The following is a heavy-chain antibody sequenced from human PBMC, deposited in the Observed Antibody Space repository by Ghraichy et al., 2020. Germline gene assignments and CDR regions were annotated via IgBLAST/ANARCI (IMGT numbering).Heavy chain of an antibody. CDR3: ARGPLPGIAAAGRKVRGYYMDV. D-gene: IGHD6-13*01. V-gene: IGHV4-34*01. J-gene: IGHJ6*03. Sequence: SQTLSLTCAVYGGSFSGYYWSWIRQPPGKGLEWIGEINHSGSTNYNPSLKSRVTISVDTSKNQFSLKLSSVTAADTAVYYCARGPLPGIAAAGRKVRGYYMDVWGKGTTVTVSS. CDR2: INHSGST. CDR1: GGSFSGYY.